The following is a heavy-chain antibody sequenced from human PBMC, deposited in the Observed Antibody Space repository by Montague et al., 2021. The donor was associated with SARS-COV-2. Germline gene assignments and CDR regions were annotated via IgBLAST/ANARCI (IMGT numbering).Heavy chain of an antibody. Sequence: SLRLSCAAPGFNFNDYSMNWVRQAPGKGLEWVSSISASGAYIFYADSLQGRFTISRDNTGNSLFLQMNSLRVEDTAVYYCARVGYCSSGRCYSGTYYFDSWGQGALVTVSS. V-gene: IGHV3-21*01. D-gene: IGHD2-15*01. CDR3: ARVGYCSSGRCYSGTYYFDS. J-gene: IGHJ4*02. CDR2: ISASGAYI. CDR1: GFNFNDYS.